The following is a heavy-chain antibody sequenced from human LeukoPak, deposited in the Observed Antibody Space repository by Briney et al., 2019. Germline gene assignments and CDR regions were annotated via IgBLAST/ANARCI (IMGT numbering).Heavy chain of an antibody. J-gene: IGHJ5*02. CDR1: GGTFSSYA. Sequence: SVKVSCKASGGTFSSYAISWVRQAPGQGLEWMGGIIPIFGTANYAQKFQGRVTITADKSTSTAYMELSSLSSEDTALYYCARGETRGYSPSDWFDPWGQGTLVTVSS. CDR2: IIPIFGTA. CDR3: ARGETRGYSPSDWFDP. V-gene: IGHV1-69*06. D-gene: IGHD5-12*01.